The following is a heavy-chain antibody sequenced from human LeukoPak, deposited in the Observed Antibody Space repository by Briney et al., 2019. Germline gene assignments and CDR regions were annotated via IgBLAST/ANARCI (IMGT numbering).Heavy chain of an antibody. J-gene: IGHJ3*02. CDR2: IKQDGSEK. CDR1: GFTFSSYW. CDR3: ASLGGVHPPSEAFDI. V-gene: IGHV3-7*01. D-gene: IGHD3-16*01. Sequence: PGGSLRLSCAASGFTFSSYWMSWVRQAPGKGLEWVANIKQDGSEKYYVDSVKGRFTISRDNAKNSLYLQMNSLRAEDTAVYYCASLGGVHPPSEAFDIWGQGTMVTVSS.